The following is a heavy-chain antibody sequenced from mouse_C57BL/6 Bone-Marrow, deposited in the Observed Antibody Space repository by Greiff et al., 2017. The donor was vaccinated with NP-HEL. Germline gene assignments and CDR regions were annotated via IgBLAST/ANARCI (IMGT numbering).Heavy chain of an antibody. V-gene: IGHV1-39*01. D-gene: IGHD1-1*01. J-gene: IGHJ2*01. CDR3: ERETTTVVNLDY. CDR1: GYSFTDYN. CDR2: INPNYGTT. Sequence: VQLQQSGPELVKPGASVKISCKASGYSFTDYNMNWVKQSPGKSLEWIGVINPNYGTTSYIQKFKGKATLTVDQSSSTAYMQLNRLTSEDSAVYYCERETTTVVNLDYWGQGTTLTVSS.